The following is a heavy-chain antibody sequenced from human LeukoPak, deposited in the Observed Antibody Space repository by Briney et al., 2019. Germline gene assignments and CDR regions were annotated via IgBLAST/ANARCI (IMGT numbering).Heavy chain of an antibody. V-gene: IGHV3-9*03. D-gene: IGHD6-6*01. Sequence: GGSLRLSCAASGFTFDDYAMHWVRQAPGKGLEWVSGISWNSGSIGYADSVKGRFTISRDNAKNSLYLQMNSLRAEDMALYYCAKDITARPRGYFDYWGQGTLVTVSS. CDR3: AKDITARPRGYFDY. CDR2: ISWNSGSI. CDR1: GFTFDDYA. J-gene: IGHJ4*02.